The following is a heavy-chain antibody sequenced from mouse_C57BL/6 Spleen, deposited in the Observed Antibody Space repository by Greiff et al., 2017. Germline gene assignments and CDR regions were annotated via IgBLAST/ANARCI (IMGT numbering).Heavy chain of an antibody. CDR1: GYAFSSYW. J-gene: IGHJ4*01. D-gene: IGHD2-5*01. Sequence: QVQLQQSGAELVKPGASVKISCKASGYAFSSYWMNWVKQRPGKGLEWIGQIYPGDGDTNYNGKFKGKATLTADKSSSTAYMQLSSLTYEDSAVYYCAKDSNFYALDYWGQGTSVTVSS. CDR2: IYPGDGDT. CDR3: AKDSNFYALDY. V-gene: IGHV1-80*01.